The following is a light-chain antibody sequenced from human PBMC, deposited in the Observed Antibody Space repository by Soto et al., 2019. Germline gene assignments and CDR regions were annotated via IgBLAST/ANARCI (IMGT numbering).Light chain of an antibody. J-gene: IGKJ1*01. V-gene: IGKV3-11*01. CDR2: DAS. CDR3: QQRSNWPSTWT. CDR1: ESVTSS. Sequence: EIVMTQSPATLSVSPGDRATLSCRASESVTSSLAWYQQKPGLAPRLLIYDASNRATGIPARFSGSGSGTDFTLTISSLEPEYFAVYYCQQRSNWPSTWTFGQGTKVDIK.